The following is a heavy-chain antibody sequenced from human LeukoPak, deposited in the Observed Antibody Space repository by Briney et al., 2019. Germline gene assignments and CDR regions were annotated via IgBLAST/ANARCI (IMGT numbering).Heavy chain of an antibody. J-gene: IGHJ4*02. CDR3: ARGDCINVVCYLLRDY. CDR2: MNPNSGGT. D-gene: IGHD2-8*01. CDR1: GYTFTGYY. Sequence: ASVKVSCKASGYTFTGYYMHWVRQAPGQGLEWMGWMNPNSGGTNYAQKFQGRVTMTRDTSINTAYMELSSLRSDDTAVYFCARGDCINVVCYLLRDYGGQGTLVTVSS. V-gene: IGHV1-2*02.